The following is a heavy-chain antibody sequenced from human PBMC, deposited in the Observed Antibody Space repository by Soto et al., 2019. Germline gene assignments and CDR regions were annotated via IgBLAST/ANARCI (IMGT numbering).Heavy chain of an antibody. CDR2: ISYDGSNK. J-gene: IGHJ5*02. Sequence: GGSLRLSCAASGFTFSSYAMHWVRQAPGKGLEWVAVISYDGSNKYYADSVKGRFTISRDNSKNTLYLQMNSLRAEDTAVYYCARLYRGITGPSLFDPWGKGTLVTVSS. D-gene: IGHD1-20*01. CDR3: ARLYRGITGPSLFDP. V-gene: IGHV3-30-3*01. CDR1: GFTFSSYA.